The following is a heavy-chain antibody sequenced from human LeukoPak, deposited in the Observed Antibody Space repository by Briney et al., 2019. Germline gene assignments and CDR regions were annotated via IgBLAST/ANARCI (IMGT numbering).Heavy chain of an antibody. V-gene: IGHV3-74*01. J-gene: IGHJ6*03. Sequence: GGSLRLSCAASGFTFSSYWMHWVRQAPGKGLVWVSRINSDGSSTSYADSVKGRFTISRDNAKNTLYLRMNSLRAEDTAVYYCARPPTADYYYYYMDVWGKGTTVTVSS. CDR3: ARPPTADYYYYYMDV. CDR2: INSDGSST. CDR1: GFTFSSYW.